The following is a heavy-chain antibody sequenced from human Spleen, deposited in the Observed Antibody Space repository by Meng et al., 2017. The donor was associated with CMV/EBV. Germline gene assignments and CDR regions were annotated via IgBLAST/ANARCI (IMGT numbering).Heavy chain of an antibody. V-gene: IGHV1-8*01. D-gene: IGHD1-14*01. CDR1: GYNFTNFD. Sequence: QVQLGQSGAEVKKPGASVKVSCKASGYNFTNFDLNWGRQATGQGLQWMGWMSPTSGGTRYAQNLQGRVTMTSNATINTPYLQLNSLMSDDSAVYYCARTPPDTTTNDYWGQGTLVTVSS. J-gene: IGHJ4*02. CDR2: MSPTSGGT. CDR3: ARTPPDTTTNDY.